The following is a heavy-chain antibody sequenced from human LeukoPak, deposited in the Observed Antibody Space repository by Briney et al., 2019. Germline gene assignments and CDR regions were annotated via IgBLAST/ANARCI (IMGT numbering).Heavy chain of an antibody. D-gene: IGHD3-16*01. CDR3: ARENGLINAFDI. CDR1: GGSISSGGYY. V-gene: IGHV4-30-2*01. J-gene: IGHJ3*02. Sequence: SETLSLTCTVSGGSISSGGYYWSWIRQPPGKGLEWIGYIYHSGSTYYNPSLKSRVTISVDRSKNQFSLKLSSVTAADTAVYYCARENGLINAFDIWGQGTMVTVSS. CDR2: IYHSGST.